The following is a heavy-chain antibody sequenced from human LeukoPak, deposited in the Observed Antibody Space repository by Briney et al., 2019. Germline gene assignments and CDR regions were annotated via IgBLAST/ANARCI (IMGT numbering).Heavy chain of an antibody. CDR3: ARAVSGRFDY. Sequence: SETLSLTCTVSGGSINNGTYYWSWIRQHPEKGLEWIGYTYYSGSTNYNPSLKSRVTISVDTSKNQFSLKLSSVTAADTAIYYCARAVSGRFDYWGQGTLVTVSS. J-gene: IGHJ4*02. CDR1: GGSINNGTYY. CDR2: TYYSGST. V-gene: IGHV4-61*01. D-gene: IGHD6-19*01.